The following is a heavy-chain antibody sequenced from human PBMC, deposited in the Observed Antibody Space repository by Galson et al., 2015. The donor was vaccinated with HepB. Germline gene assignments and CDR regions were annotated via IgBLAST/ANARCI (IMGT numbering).Heavy chain of an antibody. D-gene: IGHD6-13*01. CDR2: IYYSGST. J-gene: IGHJ6*03. Sequence: SETLSLTCTVSGGSISSSSYYWGWIRQPPGKGLEWIGSIYYSGSTYYNPSLKSRVTISVDTSKNQFSLKLSSVTAADTAVYYCASGAAAGRAWYYYYYMDVWGKGTTVTVSS. CDR1: GGSISSSSYY. V-gene: IGHV4-39*01. CDR3: ASGAAAGRAWYYYYYMDV.